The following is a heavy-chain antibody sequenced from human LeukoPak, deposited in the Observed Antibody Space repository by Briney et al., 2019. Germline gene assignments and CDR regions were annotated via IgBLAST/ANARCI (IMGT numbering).Heavy chain of an antibody. Sequence: PGGSLRLSCAASGFTFSSYEMNWVRQAPGKGLEWVSYIGSSGSTIYYADSVKGRFTISRDNAKSSLYLQMSSLRAEDTAVYYCARVPGYSYGYGNDYWGQGTLVTVSS. J-gene: IGHJ4*02. CDR1: GFTFSSYE. D-gene: IGHD5-18*01. V-gene: IGHV3-48*03. CDR3: ARVPGYSYGYGNDY. CDR2: IGSSGSTI.